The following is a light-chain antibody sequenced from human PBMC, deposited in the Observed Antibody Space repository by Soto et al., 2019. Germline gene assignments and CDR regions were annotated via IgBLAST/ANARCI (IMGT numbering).Light chain of an antibody. CDR3: ATWDDSLNGFYV. V-gene: IGLV1-47*01. CDR2: RNN. Sequence: QSVLTQPPSASGTPGQGVTISCSGSTSNIGSNYVYWYRQLPGTAPKLLIYRNNQRPSGVPDRFSGSKSGTSASLAISGLRSDDEADYFCATWDDSLNGFYVFGTGPKVTV. CDR1: TSNIGSNY. J-gene: IGLJ1*01.